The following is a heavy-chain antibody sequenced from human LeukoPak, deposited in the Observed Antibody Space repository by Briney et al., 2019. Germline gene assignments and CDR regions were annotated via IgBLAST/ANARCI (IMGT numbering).Heavy chain of an antibody. Sequence: GGSLRLSCAVSGITVSNYGMSWVRQAPGKGLEWVSAISGSGGSTYYADSVKGRFTISRDNSKNTLYLQMNSLRAEDTAVYYCAKGVELDYGDYVDYWGQGTLVTVSS. D-gene: IGHD4-17*01. CDR3: AKGVELDYGDYVDY. CDR2: ISGSGGST. CDR1: GITVSNYG. V-gene: IGHV3-23*01. J-gene: IGHJ4*02.